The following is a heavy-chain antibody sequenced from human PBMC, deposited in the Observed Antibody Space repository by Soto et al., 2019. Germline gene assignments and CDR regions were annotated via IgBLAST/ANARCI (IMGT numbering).Heavy chain of an antibody. CDR3: ARDGTVNSAPYYGMDV. CDR2: IFSGGGT. D-gene: IGHD4-4*01. V-gene: IGHV3-53*01. J-gene: IGHJ6*02. Sequence: GGSLRLSCAASWFTVSSNYMSWVRQAPGKGLEWVSLIFSGGGTFYADSVRGRFTISRDNSKNTLYLQMNSLRVEDTAVYYCARDGTVNSAPYYGMDVWGQGTTVTVSS. CDR1: WFTVSSNY.